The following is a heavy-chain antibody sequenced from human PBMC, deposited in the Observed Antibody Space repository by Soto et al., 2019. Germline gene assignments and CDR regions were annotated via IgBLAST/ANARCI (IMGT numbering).Heavy chain of an antibody. D-gene: IGHD2-21*02. CDR1: GFNVNSDY. CDR2: IYSGETT. CDR3: TRDGRGLGRLSLFEY. Sequence: QTGGSLRLSCAASGFNVNSDYMNWVRQTPGKGLEWVASIYSGETTYYADSVRGRFTISSDKSKNTLYFQLSSLRIEDTAVYYCTRDGRGLGRLSLFEYWGQGVLVTSPQ. J-gene: IGHJ4*02. V-gene: IGHV3-53*01.